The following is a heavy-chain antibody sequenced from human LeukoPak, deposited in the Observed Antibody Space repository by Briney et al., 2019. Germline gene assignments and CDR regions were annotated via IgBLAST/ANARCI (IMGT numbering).Heavy chain of an antibody. CDR1: GGSFSGYY. J-gene: IGHJ6*03. CDR2: INHSGST. CDR3: ASIRTMVRGVIPSTMDV. D-gene: IGHD3-10*01. V-gene: IGHV4-34*01. Sequence: SETLSLTCAVYGGSFSGYYWSWIRQPPGKGLEWIGEINHSGSTNYNPSLKSRVTISVDTSKNQFSLKLSSVTAADTAVYYCASIRTMVRGVIPSTMDVWGKGTTVTVSS.